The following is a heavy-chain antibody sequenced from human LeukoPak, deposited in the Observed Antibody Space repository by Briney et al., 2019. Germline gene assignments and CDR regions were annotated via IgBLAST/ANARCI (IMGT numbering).Heavy chain of an antibody. CDR3: ARDVRGTYYDFWSGYYNWFDP. J-gene: IGHJ5*02. CDR2: INPNSGGT. D-gene: IGHD3-3*01. V-gene: IGHV1-2*02. Sequence: ASVKVSCKASGYTFTGYYMHWVRQAPGQGLEWMGWINPNSGGTNYAQKFQGRVTMTRDTSISTAYMELSRLRSDDTAVCYCARDVRGTYYDFWSGYYNWFDPWGQGTLVTVSS. CDR1: GYTFTGYY.